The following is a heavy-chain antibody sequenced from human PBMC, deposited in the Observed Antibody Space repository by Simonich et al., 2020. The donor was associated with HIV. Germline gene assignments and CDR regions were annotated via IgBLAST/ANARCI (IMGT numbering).Heavy chain of an antibody. Sequence: EVQLVESGGGLVQPGRSLRLSCAASGFTFDDYAMHWVQQAPGKGMEWVSGISWNSGSIGYADSWKGRFTISRDNAKNTLYLQMNSLRAEDMALYYCAKDRYSSSSGSFDYWGQGTLVTVSS. CDR2: ISWNSGSI. V-gene: IGHV3-9*03. CDR1: GFTFDDYA. CDR3: AKDRYSSSSGSFDY. D-gene: IGHD6-6*01. J-gene: IGHJ4*02.